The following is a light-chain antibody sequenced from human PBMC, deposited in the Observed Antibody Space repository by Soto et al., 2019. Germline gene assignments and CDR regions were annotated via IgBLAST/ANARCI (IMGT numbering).Light chain of an antibody. CDR3: QQYDYWPRT. V-gene: IGKV3-15*01. Sequence: EIVLTQSPVTLSASPGERATLYFRSTQSVGNDLAWYPQKPGQAPRLRIHGVSTRATGIPARFSGSGSGTEFTLTISSLQSEDFAVYYCQQYDYWPRTFGQGTKVDI. J-gene: IGKJ1*01. CDR1: QSVGND. CDR2: GVS.